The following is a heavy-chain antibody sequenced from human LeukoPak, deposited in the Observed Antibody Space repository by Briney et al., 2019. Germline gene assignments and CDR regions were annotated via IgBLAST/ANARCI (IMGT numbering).Heavy chain of an antibody. J-gene: IGHJ4*02. V-gene: IGHV3-48*03. CDR3: VRSTRGTSPVY. Sequence: GGSLRLSCAASGFTLSSYEMNWVRQAPGKGLEWVSYMSSSGNSKHYADSVKGRFTISRDNAKNSLYLQTDSLRVEDSAVYYCVRSTRGTSPVYWGQGTLVTVSS. D-gene: IGHD5/OR15-5a*01. CDR2: MSSSGNSK. CDR1: GFTLSSYE.